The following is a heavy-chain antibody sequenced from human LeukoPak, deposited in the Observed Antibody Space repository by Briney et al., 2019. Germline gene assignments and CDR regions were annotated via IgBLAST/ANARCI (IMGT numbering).Heavy chain of an antibody. CDR1: GYSFIDYY. V-gene: IGHV1-46*01. CDR2: INPSGGST. CDR3: ARELYSGYNNWFDP. Sequence: GASVKVSCKTSGYSFIDYYIHWVRQAPGQGLEWMGIINPSGGSTSYAQKFQGRVTMTTDTSTSTAYMELRSLRSDDTAVYYCARELYSGYNNWFDPWGQGTLVTVSS. J-gene: IGHJ5*02. D-gene: IGHD5-12*01.